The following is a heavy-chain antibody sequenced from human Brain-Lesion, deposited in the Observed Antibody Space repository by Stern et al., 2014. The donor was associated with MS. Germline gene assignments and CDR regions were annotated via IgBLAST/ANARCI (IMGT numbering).Heavy chain of an antibody. CDR2: IHPSGSA. CDR1: GGSISSGSDY. CDR3: ASGYRIFDY. J-gene: IGHJ4*02. Sequence: QVQLGQSGPGLVKPSQTLSLTCNVSGGSISSGSDYWSWLRQPVGKGLQWIGSIHPSGSAYYTPSLKSRVTITTDTSKNQFSLELTSATAADTAIYYCASGYRIFDYWGQGILVTVSS. D-gene: IGHD5-18*01. V-gene: IGHV4-61*02.